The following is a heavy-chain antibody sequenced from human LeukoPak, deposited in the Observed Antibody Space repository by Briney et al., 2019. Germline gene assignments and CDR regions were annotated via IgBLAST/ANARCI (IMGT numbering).Heavy chain of an antibody. CDR2: ISGSGGST. CDR1: GFTFSSYA. CDR3: AKGPYGDYTLDAFDI. V-gene: IGHV3-23*01. J-gene: IGHJ3*02. Sequence: GGSLRLSCAASGFTFSSYAMSWVRQAPGKGLEGVSAISGSGGSTYYADSVKGRFTISRDNSKNTLYLQMNSLRAEDTAVYYCAKGPYGDYTLDAFDIWGQGTMVTVSS. D-gene: IGHD4-17*01.